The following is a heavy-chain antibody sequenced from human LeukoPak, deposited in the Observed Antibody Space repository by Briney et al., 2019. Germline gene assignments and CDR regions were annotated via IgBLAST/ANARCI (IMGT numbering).Heavy chain of an antibody. CDR2: IYYSGST. J-gene: IGHJ4*02. V-gene: IGHV4-59*08. CDR3: ARQGNYDSSGSLDY. CDR1: GGSFSGYY. D-gene: IGHD3-22*01. Sequence: PSETLSLTCAVYGGSFSGYYWSWIRQPPGKGLERIGYIYYSGSTNYNPSLKSRVTISVDTSKSQFSLKLSSVTAADTAVYYCARQGNYDSSGSLDYWGQGTLVTVSS.